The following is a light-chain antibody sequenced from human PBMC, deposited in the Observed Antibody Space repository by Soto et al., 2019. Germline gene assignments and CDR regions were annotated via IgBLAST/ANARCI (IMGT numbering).Light chain of an antibody. V-gene: IGLV2-11*01. CDR3: CSFAGSYTFWV. CDR1: SSDVGDYNY. CDR2: DVS. J-gene: IGLJ3*02. Sequence: QSALTQPRSVSGSPGQSVTISCTGTSSDVGDYNYVSWYQQYPGKAPKLVIYDVSKRPSGVPDRFSGSKSGNTASLTISGLQAEDEADHYCCSFAGSYTFWVFGGGPQLTVL.